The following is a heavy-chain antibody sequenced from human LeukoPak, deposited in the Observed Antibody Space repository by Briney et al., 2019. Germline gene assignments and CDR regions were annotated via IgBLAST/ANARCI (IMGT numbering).Heavy chain of an antibody. V-gene: IGHV3-23*01. Sequence: PGGSLRLSCAASGFTFSSYAMSWVGQAPGKGLEWVSAISGSGGSTYYADSVKGRFTISRDNSKNTLYLQMNSLRAEDTAVYYCAKGKVGATLYYFDYWGQGTLVTVSS. D-gene: IGHD1-26*01. CDR3: AKGKVGATLYYFDY. CDR2: ISGSGGST. J-gene: IGHJ4*02. CDR1: GFTFSSYA.